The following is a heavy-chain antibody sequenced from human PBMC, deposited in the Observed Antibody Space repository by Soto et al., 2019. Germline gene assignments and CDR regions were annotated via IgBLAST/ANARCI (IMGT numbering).Heavy chain of an antibody. J-gene: IGHJ6*03. D-gene: IGHD2-2*01. CDR3: ARGESSTSAINYYYYMDV. Sequence: GASVKVSCKASGYTFTSYDINWVRQATGQGLEWMGWMNPNSGNTGYAQKFQGRVTMTRNTSISTAYMELSSLRSEDTAVYYCARGESSTSAINYYYYMDVWGKGTTVTVSS. V-gene: IGHV1-8*01. CDR1: GYTFTSYD. CDR2: MNPNSGNT.